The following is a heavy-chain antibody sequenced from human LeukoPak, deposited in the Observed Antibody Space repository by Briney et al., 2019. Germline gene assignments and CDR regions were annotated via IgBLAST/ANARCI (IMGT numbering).Heavy chain of an antibody. CDR2: FDPEDGET. V-gene: IGHV1-24*01. Sequence: ASVKVSCKVSGYTLTELSMHWVRQAPGKGLEWMGGFDPEDGETIYAQKFQGRVTMTEDTSTDTAYMELSSLRSEDTAVYYCATSRTPRDYYDGSGYSPYYFDYCGQGPLVTVSS. J-gene: IGHJ4*02. CDR3: ATSRTPRDYYDGSGYSPYYFDY. D-gene: IGHD3-22*01. CDR1: GYTLTELS.